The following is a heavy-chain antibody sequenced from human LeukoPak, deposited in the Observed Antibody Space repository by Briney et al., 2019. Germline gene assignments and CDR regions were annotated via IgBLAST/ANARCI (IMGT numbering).Heavy chain of an antibody. D-gene: IGHD1-26*01. Sequence: SETLSLTCSVSGGSISSYYWSWIRQPPGKGLEWIGYIYYSGSTNYNPSLKSRVTISVDTSKNQFSLKLSSVTAADTAVYYCASVSIVGATGYWDQGTLVTVSS. CDR3: ASVSIVGATGY. J-gene: IGHJ4*02. CDR2: IYYSGST. V-gene: IGHV4-59*01. CDR1: GGSISSYY.